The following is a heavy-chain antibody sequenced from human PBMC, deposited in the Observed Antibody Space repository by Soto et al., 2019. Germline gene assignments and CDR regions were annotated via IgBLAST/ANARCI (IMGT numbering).Heavy chain of an antibody. CDR1: GGTFSSYA. Sequence: QVQLVQSGAEVKKPGSSVKVSCKASGGTFSSYAISWVRQAPGQGLEWMGGIIPIFGTANYAQKFQGRVTITADESTSTAYMELSSLRSEDTAVYYCARTCSGGSCYFGWFDPWGQGTLVTVSS. CDR3: ARTCSGGSCYFGWFDP. J-gene: IGHJ5*02. CDR2: IIPIFGTA. V-gene: IGHV1-69*01. D-gene: IGHD2-15*01.